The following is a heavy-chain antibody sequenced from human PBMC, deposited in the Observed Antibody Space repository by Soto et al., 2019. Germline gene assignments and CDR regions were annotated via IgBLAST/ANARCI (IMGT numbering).Heavy chain of an antibody. CDR1: GDTFSSDA. J-gene: IGHJ6*02. D-gene: IGHD3-10*01. CDR2: IVPLFGTA. CDR3: ARTVTFVRGLLRESDHGFDV. V-gene: IGHV1-69*06. Sequence: QVQLVQSGAEVRKPGSSVKVSCQASGDTFSSDAINWVRQVPGQGLEWMGRIVPLFGTATYAQKFQGRVTMTADRSTNTAYMDMRRLTSEDSAVYYCARTVTFVRGLLRESDHGFDVWGQGTMVSVSS.